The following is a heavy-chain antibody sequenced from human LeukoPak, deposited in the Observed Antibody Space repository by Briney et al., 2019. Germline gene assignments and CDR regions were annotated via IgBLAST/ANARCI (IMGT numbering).Heavy chain of an antibody. CDR3: AELGITMIGGV. Sequence: PGGSLRLSCVASGFTYSHYGMNWVRQAPGKGLEWVSSISSSSSYIYYADSVKGRFTISRDNAKNSLYLQMNSLRAEDTAVYYCAELGITMIGGVWGKGTTVTISS. CDR1: GFTYSHYG. D-gene: IGHD3-10*02. V-gene: IGHV3-21*01. J-gene: IGHJ6*04. CDR2: ISSSSSYI.